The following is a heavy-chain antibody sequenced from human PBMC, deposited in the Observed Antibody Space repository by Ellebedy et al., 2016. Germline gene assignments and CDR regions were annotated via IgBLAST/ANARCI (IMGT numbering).Heavy chain of an antibody. CDR3: ARTRIAAVEALDY. CDR1: RYTFTSYA. V-gene: IGHV1-3*01. CDR2: INAGNGNT. J-gene: IGHJ4*02. Sequence: ASVKVSXKASRYTFTSYAMHWVRQAPGQRLEWMGWINAGNGNTKYSQKFQGRVTITRDTSASTAYMEVSSLKASDTAMYYCARTRIAAVEALDYWGQGTLVTVSS. D-gene: IGHD6-13*01.